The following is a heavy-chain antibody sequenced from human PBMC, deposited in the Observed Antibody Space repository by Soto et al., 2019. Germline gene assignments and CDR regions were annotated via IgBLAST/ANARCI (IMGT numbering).Heavy chain of an antibody. J-gene: IGHJ6*02. Sequence: ASVKVSCKASGYTFTSYDINWVRQATGQGLEWMGWMNPNSGNTGYAQKFQGRVTMTRNTSISTAYMELSSLRSEDTAVYYCASCGSSGWYFSYYYYGMDVWGQGTTVTVSS. CDR3: ASCGSSGWYFSYYYYGMDV. D-gene: IGHD6-19*01. CDR2: MNPNSGNT. CDR1: GYTFTSYD. V-gene: IGHV1-8*01.